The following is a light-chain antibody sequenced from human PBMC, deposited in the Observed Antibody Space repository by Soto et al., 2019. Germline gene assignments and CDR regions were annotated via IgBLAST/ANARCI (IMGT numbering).Light chain of an antibody. V-gene: IGKV3-15*01. CDR2: AAS. CDR3: QQYENRPPWT. Sequence: ELVMTQSPATLSVSPGARATLSCRARQSFNNKLAWYQQKPGQAPRLLIFAASTRATGVPARFGGSEAGTDYSLTISSLQSDAFAFYYCQQYENRPPWTFGQGTKV. J-gene: IGKJ1*01. CDR1: QSFNNK.